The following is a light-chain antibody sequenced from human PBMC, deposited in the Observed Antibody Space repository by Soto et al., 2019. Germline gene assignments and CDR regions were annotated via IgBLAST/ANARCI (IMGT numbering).Light chain of an antibody. CDR2: GAS. V-gene: IGKV3-20*01. J-gene: IGKJ1*01. CDR3: QQYDNWPPWT. CDR1: QSVSSSY. Sequence: ESVLTQSPCTLYLSPGERATLSCRASQSVSSSYLAWYQQKPGQAPRLLIYGASSRATGIPDRFSGSGSGTEFTLTISSLQSEDFAVYYCQQYDNWPPWTFGQRTKVDIK.